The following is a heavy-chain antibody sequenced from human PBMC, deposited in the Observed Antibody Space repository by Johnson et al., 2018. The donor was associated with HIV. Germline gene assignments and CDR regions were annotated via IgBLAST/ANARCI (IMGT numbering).Heavy chain of an antibody. V-gene: IGHV3-20*04. CDR3: AREGVVGVKDGLI. Sequence: MLLVESGGGMIRPGGSLRLSCEASGFSFDDYGMNWVRQVPGKGLEWVSGGNWNGATTGYADSVKGRFTISRDNAQNSLYLHMNSLRVEDTALYYCAREGVVGVKDGLIWGQGTMVTVSS. J-gene: IGHJ3*02. D-gene: IGHD1-26*01. CDR1: GFSFDDYG. CDR2: GNWNGATT.